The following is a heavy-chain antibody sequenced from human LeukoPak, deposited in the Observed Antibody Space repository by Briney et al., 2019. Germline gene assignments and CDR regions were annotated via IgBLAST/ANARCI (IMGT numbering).Heavy chain of an antibody. D-gene: IGHD3-16*01. V-gene: IGHV4-39*07. J-gene: IGHJ4*02. Sequence: SETLSLTCTVSGGSISSDSYNWDWIRQPPGKGLEWIGSIYYSGSTYYNPSLKSRVTISLDTSKNQFSLKLRSVTAADMAVYYCARNLGGGLLWGQGTLVTVSS. CDR3: ARNLGGGLL. CDR2: IYYSGST. CDR1: GGSISSDSYN.